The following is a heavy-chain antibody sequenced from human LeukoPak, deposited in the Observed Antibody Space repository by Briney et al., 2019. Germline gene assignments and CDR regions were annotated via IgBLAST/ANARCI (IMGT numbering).Heavy chain of an antibody. CDR1: GGSVSSGSFY. Sequence: SETLSLTCTASGGSVSSGSFYWSWIRQPPGKGLEWIGYIYYSGSTKYNPSLKSRVTISVDTSKNQFSLKLSSVTAADTAVYYCARDYNGDLSWFDPWGQGTLVTVSS. V-gene: IGHV4-61*01. D-gene: IGHD2-8*01. CDR2: IYYSGST. CDR3: ARDYNGDLSWFDP. J-gene: IGHJ5*02.